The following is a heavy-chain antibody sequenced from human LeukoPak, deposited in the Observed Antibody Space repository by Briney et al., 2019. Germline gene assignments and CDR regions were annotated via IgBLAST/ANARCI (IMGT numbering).Heavy chain of an antibody. CDR1: GFTFSDYY. D-gene: IGHD3-16*01. Sequence: PGGSLRLSCAASGFTFSDYYMSWIRQAPGKGLDWVSYVSRSSSPTNYADSVKGRFTISRENAKNTLYLQMNSLRAEDTAVYYCARTRTLPIAGGFDTWGQGSLVTVSS. V-gene: IGHV3-11*06. CDR2: VSRSSSPT. CDR3: ARTRTLPIAGGFDT. J-gene: IGHJ5*02.